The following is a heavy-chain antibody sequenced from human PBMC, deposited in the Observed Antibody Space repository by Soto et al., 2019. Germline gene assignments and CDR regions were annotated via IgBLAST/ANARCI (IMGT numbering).Heavy chain of an antibody. CDR3: ARIQLDTIMALDY. J-gene: IGHJ4*02. V-gene: IGHV3-33*01. D-gene: IGHD1-1*01. Sequence: QVQMVESGGGVVQPGGSLRLSCAASGFTFDAYGFHWVRQAPGKGLEWVAVVWSDGNLKYYADSVKGRFTISRDSSKSALNLQMNSPRADDTAVYYCARIQLDTIMALDYWGQGPLVTVSS. CDR2: VWSDGNLK. CDR1: GFTFDAYG.